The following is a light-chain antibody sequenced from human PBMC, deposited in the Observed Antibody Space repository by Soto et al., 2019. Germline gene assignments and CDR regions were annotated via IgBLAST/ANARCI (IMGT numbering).Light chain of an antibody. CDR3: HQYNSLPLT. J-gene: IGKJ4*01. CDR1: QGISNY. CDR2: SAS. V-gene: IGKV1-16*02. Sequence: DIQMTQSPSSLAASVGDRVTITCRASQGISNYLGWFQQKPVQAPKSLIYSASSLQSGVPSKFSGRGSGTDFTLTISSLQPEDSATYYCHQYNSLPLTFGGGTKVEI.